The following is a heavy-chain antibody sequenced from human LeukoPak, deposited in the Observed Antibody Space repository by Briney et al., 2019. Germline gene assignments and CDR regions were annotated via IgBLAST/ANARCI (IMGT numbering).Heavy chain of an antibody. CDR3: ARHTYSGSYPDY. J-gene: IGHJ4*02. CDR2: IYYSGST. Sequence: SETLSLTCTVSGGSISSYYWSWIRQPPGKGLEWIGYIYYSGSTYYNPSLKRRVTISVDTSKNQFSLKLSSVTAADTAVYYCARHTYSGSYPDYWGQGTLVTVSS. CDR1: GGSISSYY. V-gene: IGHV4-59*04. D-gene: IGHD1-26*01.